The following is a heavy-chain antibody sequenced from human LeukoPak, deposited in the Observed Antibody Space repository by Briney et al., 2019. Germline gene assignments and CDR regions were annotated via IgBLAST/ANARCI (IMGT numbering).Heavy chain of an antibody. CDR1: GFTFSSYA. CDR2: ISYDGSNK. CDR3: ARVSEGIVVVVAATRDIGWWFDP. V-gene: IGHV3-30-3*01. Sequence: GGSLRLSCAASGFTFSSYAMHWVRQAPGKGLEWVAVISYDGSNKYYADSVKGRFTISRDNSKNTLYLQMNSLRAEDTAVYYCARVSEGIVVVVAATRDIGWWFDPWGQGTLVTVSS. J-gene: IGHJ5*02. D-gene: IGHD2-15*01.